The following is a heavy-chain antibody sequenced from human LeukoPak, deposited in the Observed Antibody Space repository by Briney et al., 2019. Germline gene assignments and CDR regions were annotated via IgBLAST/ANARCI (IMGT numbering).Heavy chain of an antibody. D-gene: IGHD3-9*01. Sequence: GGSLRLSCVASGFTFSSYTMNWVRQAPGKGLEWVPSISTSSSYIYYADSVKGRFTISRDNAKNSLYLQMNSLRAEDTAVYYCARGGVLRYFDCFDYWGQGTLVTVSS. J-gene: IGHJ4*02. CDR3: ARGGVLRYFDCFDY. CDR2: ISTSSSYI. CDR1: GFTFSSYT. V-gene: IGHV3-21*01.